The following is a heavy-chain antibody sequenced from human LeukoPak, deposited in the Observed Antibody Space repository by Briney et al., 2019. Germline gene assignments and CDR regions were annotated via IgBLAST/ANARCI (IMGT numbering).Heavy chain of an antibody. J-gene: IGHJ4*02. CDR3: ARRDGYNDAIDY. Sequence: ASAKVSCKASGGTFSSYAISWVRQAPGQGLEWMGGIIPIFGTANYAQKFQGRVTITADESTSTAYMELSSLRSEDTAVYYCARRDGYNDAIDYWGQGTLVTVSS. V-gene: IGHV1-69*13. CDR2: IIPIFGTA. D-gene: IGHD5-24*01. CDR1: GGTFSSYA.